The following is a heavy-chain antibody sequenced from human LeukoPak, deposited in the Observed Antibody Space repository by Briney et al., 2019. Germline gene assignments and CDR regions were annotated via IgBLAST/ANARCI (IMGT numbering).Heavy chain of an antibody. D-gene: IGHD3-3*01. CDR1: GFTFSNYA. CDR3: AETTDFWSGYFDY. Sequence: PGGSLRLSCAASGFTFSNYAMSWVRQAPGKGLEWVSAISGSGASTYYADSVKGRFTISRDNSKNTLYLQMSRLRAEDTAVYYCAETTDFWSGYFDYWGQGTLVTVSS. CDR2: ISGSGAST. V-gene: IGHV3-23*01. J-gene: IGHJ4*02.